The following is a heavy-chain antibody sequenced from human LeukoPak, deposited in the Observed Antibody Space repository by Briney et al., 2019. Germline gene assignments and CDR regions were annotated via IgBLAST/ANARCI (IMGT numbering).Heavy chain of an antibody. V-gene: IGHV1-2*02. Sequence: VSVKVSCKASGYTFTGYYMHWVRQAPGQGLEWMGWINPNSGGTNYAQKFQGRVTMTRDTSISTAYMELSRLRSDDTAVYYCAREVVAATGFDYWGQGTLVTVSS. J-gene: IGHJ4*02. CDR3: AREVVAATGFDY. D-gene: IGHD2-15*01. CDR2: INPNSGGT. CDR1: GYTFTGYY.